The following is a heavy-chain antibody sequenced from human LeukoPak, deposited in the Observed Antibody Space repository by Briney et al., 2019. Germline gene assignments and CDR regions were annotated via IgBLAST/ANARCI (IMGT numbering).Heavy chain of an antibody. J-gene: IGHJ4*02. CDR3: ARNGEYCSSTSCGDY. Sequence: GGSLRLSCAASGFTFSSYGMHWVRQAPGKGLEWVAFIRYDGSNKYYADSVKGRFTISRDNSKNTLYLQMNSLRAEDTAVYYCARNGEYCSSTSCGDYWGQGTLVTVSS. CDR2: IRYDGSNK. D-gene: IGHD2-2*01. CDR1: GFTFSSYG. V-gene: IGHV3-30*02.